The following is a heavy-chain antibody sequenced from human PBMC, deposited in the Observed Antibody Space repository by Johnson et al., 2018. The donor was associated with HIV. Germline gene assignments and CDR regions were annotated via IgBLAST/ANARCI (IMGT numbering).Heavy chain of an antibody. CDR1: GFTVSRNY. J-gene: IGHJ3*01. CDR2: IYSGGVT. Sequence: VQLVESGGGLVQRGGSLRLSCAGSGFTVSRNYMSWVRQAPGKGLEWVSIIYSGGVTNYADSVKGRFPISRDNSKHTLYLQMTSLRQDDKAVYWCYCTDQFGAGSESKGTFDAWGQGTLVTVSS. D-gene: IGHD3-10*01. CDR3: YCTDQFGAGSESKGTFDA. V-gene: IGHV3-66*02.